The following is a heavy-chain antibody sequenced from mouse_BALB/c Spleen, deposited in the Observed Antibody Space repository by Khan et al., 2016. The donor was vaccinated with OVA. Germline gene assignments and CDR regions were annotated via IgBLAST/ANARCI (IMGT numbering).Heavy chain of an antibody. Sequence: EVQLQESGPGLVKPSQSLSLTCTVTGYSITSDYAWNWIRQFPGNKLEWMGYISYSGRTSYNPSLKSRISITRDTSKNQFFLQLNSVTTWDTATYYCARSVTITTVVATDFDYWGQGTTLTVSS. J-gene: IGHJ2*01. CDR2: ISYSGRT. CDR1: GYSITSDYA. V-gene: IGHV3-2*02. CDR3: ARSVTITTVVATDFDY. D-gene: IGHD1-1*01.